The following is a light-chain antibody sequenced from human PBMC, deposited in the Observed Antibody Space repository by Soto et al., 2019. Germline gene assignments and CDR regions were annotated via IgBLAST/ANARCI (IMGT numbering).Light chain of an antibody. CDR3: QQYDNWPWT. CDR1: QSIGDT. J-gene: IGKJ1*01. V-gene: IGKV3-15*01. CDR2: GAS. Sequence: EMDMSQAAATLSVGPGGRATRSSSAIQSIGDTLAWYQQKPGQAPRLLIYGASSRVTGFPARFSGSGSGTDFTLTISSLQSDDFAVYYCQQYDNWPWTFGQGTIVDIK.